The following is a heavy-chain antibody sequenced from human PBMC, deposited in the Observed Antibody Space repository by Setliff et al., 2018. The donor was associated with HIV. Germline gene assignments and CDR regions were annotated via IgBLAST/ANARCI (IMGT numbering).Heavy chain of an antibody. Sequence: SVKVSCKASGYTFTSYGISWVRQAPGQGLEWMGGIVPILNTGNYAPKFQGRVTITADESTTTAYMELSSLRSEDTAVYYCARIPNHSSGFDYWGQGTPVTVSS. CDR2: IVPILNTG. V-gene: IGHV1-69*13. J-gene: IGHJ4*02. CDR3: ARIPNHSSGFDY. CDR1: GYTFTSYG. D-gene: IGHD3-22*01.